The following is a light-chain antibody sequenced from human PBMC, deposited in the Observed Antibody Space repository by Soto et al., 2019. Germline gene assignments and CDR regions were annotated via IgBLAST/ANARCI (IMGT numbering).Light chain of an antibody. CDR3: SSYAGSNNLGV. CDR1: SSDIGGYNY. Sequence: QSALTQPPSASGSPGQSVTISCTGTSSDIGGYNYVSWYQQHPGKAPKLMIYEVTKRPSGVPDRFSGSKSGNTASLTVSGHQAEDEANYYCSSYAGSNNLGVFGTGTKVTVL. CDR2: EVT. J-gene: IGLJ1*01. V-gene: IGLV2-8*01.